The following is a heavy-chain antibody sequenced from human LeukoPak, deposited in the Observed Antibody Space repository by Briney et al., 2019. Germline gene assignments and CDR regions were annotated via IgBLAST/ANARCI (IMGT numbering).Heavy chain of an antibody. CDR3: ARNGPHYYDSSGYLDY. CDR2: IDNSGST. CDR1: GFTFSSYA. D-gene: IGHD3-22*01. V-gene: IGHV4-59*01. Sequence: GSLRLSCAGSGFTFSSYAMSWIRQPPGKGLEWIANIDNSGSTNYNPSLKSRVTISVDTSNNQFSLKLNSVTAADTAVYYCARNGPHYYDSSGYLDYWGQGTLVTVSS. J-gene: IGHJ4*02.